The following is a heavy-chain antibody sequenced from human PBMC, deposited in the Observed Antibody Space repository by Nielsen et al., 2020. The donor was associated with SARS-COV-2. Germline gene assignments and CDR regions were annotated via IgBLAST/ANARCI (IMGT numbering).Heavy chain of an antibody. J-gene: IGHJ6*02. CDR2: IYHSGST. CDR1: GGSISSSNW. V-gene: IGHV4-4*02. D-gene: IGHD6-13*01. Sequence: SETLSLTCAVTGGSISSSNWWSWVRQPPGKGLEWIGEIYHSGSTNYNPSLKSRVTISVDTSKNQFSLKLSSVTAADTAVYYCARERSRAAAGTIYYYYYYGMDVWGQGTTVTVSS. CDR3: ARERSRAAAGTIYYYYYYGMDV.